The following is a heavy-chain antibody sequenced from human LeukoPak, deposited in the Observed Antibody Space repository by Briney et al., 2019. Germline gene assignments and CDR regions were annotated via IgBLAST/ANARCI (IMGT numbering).Heavy chain of an antibody. V-gene: IGHV1-69*05. D-gene: IGHD2-2*01. J-gene: IGHJ4*02. CDR3: KLGYCSSTSCFRDY. CDR2: IIPIFGTA. Sequence: SVKVSCKASGGTFSSYAISWVRQAPGQWLEWMGGIIPIFGTANYAQKFQGRVTITTDESTSTAYMELSSLRSEDTAVYYCKLGYCSSTSCFRDYWGQGTLVTVSS. CDR1: GGTFSSYA.